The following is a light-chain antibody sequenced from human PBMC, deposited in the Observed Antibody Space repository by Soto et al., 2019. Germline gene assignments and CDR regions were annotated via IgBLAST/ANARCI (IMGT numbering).Light chain of an antibody. J-gene: IGLJ1*01. Sequence: ALAQPASVSGSPGQSITISCTGTSSDVGGYNSVSWYQQHPGKAPKLMIYEVSNRPSGVSNRFSGSKSGNTASLTISGLQAEDEADYYCSSYTSSSLYVFGTGTKVTVL. V-gene: IGLV2-14*01. CDR1: SSDVGGYNS. CDR3: SSYTSSSLYV. CDR2: EVS.